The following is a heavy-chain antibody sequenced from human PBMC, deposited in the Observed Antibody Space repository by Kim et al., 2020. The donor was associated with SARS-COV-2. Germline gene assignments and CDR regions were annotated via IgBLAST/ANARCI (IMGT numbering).Heavy chain of an antibody. CDR2: IYYSGST. CDR1: GGSISSSSYY. Sequence: SETLSLTCTVSGGSISSSSYYWGWIRQPPGKGLEWIGSIYYSGSTYYNPSLKSRVTISVDTSKNQFSLKLSSVTAADTAVYYCARKYSSSSVPTPHFDYWGQGTLVTVSS. D-gene: IGHD6-6*01. CDR3: ARKYSSSSVPTPHFDY. V-gene: IGHV4-39*01. J-gene: IGHJ4*02.